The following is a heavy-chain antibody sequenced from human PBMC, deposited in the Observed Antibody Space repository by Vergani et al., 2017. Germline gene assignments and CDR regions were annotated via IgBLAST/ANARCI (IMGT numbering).Heavy chain of an antibody. Sequence: EVQLVESGGGLVQPGGSLRLSCAASGYTVSSNYMSWVRQAPGKGLEWVSVIYSGGSTYYADSVKGRFTISRDNSKNTLYLQMNSLRAEDTAVYYCARVYTAAAALDYWGQGTLVTVSS. CDR3: ARVYTAAAALDY. D-gene: IGHD6-13*01. CDR2: IYSGGST. CDR1: GYTVSSNY. V-gene: IGHV3-66*01. J-gene: IGHJ4*02.